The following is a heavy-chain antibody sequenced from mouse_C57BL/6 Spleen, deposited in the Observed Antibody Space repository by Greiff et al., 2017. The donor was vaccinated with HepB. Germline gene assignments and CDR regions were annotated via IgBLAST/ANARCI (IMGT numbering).Heavy chain of an antibody. CDR3: TREGNYYGEGYFDY. V-gene: IGHV1-15*01. Sequence: VQLQQSGAELVRPGASVTLSCKASGYTFTDYEMHWVKQTPVHGLEWIGAIDPETGGTAYNQKFKGKAILTADKSSSTAYMELRSLTSEDSAVYYCTREGNYYGEGYFDYWGQGTTLTVSS. D-gene: IGHD1-2*01. CDR1: GYTFTDYE. CDR2: IDPETGGT. J-gene: IGHJ2*01.